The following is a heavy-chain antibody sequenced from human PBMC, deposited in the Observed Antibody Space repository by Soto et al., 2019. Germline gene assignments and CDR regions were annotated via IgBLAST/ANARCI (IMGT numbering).Heavy chain of an antibody. CDR2: ISTYNGDT. J-gene: IGHJ6*02. V-gene: IGHV1-18*01. CDR1: GYTFTTSG. D-gene: IGHD1-26*01. CDR3: ARQGSLPYYYYGLDV. Sequence: QVQLVQSGPEVRKPGASVKVSCEASGYTFTTSGISWVRQVPGQGLEWMGWISTYNGDTNSAQNFQGRVLMTADTSTGTAYMELMSLNSDDTAVYYCARQGSLPYYYYGLDVWGQGTTVTVSS.